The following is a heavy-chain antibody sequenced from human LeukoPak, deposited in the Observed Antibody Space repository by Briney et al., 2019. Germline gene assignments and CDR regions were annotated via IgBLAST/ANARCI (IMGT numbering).Heavy chain of an antibody. V-gene: IGHV4-39*01. CDR1: GGSISSSSYY. D-gene: IGHD3-10*01. CDR3: ARHLSPYYGSGSYGSLDY. J-gene: IGHJ4*02. Sequence: PSETLSLTCTVSGGSISSSSYYWGWIRQPPGKGLEWIGSIYYSGSTYYNPSLRSRVTISVDTSENQFSLKLSSVTAADTAVYYCARHLSPYYGSGSYGSLDYWGQGTLVTVSS. CDR2: IYYSGST.